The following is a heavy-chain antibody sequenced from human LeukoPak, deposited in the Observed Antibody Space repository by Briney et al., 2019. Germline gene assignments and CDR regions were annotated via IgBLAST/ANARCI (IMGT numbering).Heavy chain of an antibody. D-gene: IGHD2-15*01. CDR2: ISVYNGNT. CDR3: AREGDCSGGTCYYYGMDV. J-gene: IGHJ6*02. CDR1: GYTFISYG. Sequence: ASVKLSCKASGYTFISYGINWVRQAPGQGPEWMGWISVYNGNTNYAPKLQDRVTVTTDTSTSTAYMELRSLRSDDTAVYYCAREGDCSGGTCYYYGMDVWGQGTTVTVSS. V-gene: IGHV1-18*01.